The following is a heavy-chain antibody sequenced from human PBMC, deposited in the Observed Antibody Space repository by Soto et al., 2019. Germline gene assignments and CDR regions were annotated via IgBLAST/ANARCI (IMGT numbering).Heavy chain of an antibody. CDR2: IRSKANSYAT. D-gene: IGHD6-13*01. J-gene: IGHJ4*02. CDR1: GFTFSGSA. CDR3: TTPRSSWYPVFDY. V-gene: IGHV3-73*01. Sequence: LRLSCAASGFTFSGSAMHWVRQASGKGLEWVGRIRSKANSYATAYAASVKGRFTISRDDSKNTAYLQMNSLKTEDTAVYYCTTPRSSWYPVFDYWGQGTLVTVSS.